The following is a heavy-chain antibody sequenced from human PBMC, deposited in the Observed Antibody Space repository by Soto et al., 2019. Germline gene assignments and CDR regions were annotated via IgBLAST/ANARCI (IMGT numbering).Heavy chain of an antibody. V-gene: IGHV4-61*01. Sequence: SETLSLTCTVSGGSVSSGSYYWSWIRQPPGKGLEWIGYIYYSGSTNYNPSLKSRVTISVDTSKNQFSLKLSSVTAADTAVYYCARLIEDYDSSGWPLVGYWGQGTLVTVSS. CDR1: GGSVSSGSYY. CDR3: ARLIEDYDSSGWPLVGY. D-gene: IGHD3-22*01. CDR2: IYYSGST. J-gene: IGHJ4*02.